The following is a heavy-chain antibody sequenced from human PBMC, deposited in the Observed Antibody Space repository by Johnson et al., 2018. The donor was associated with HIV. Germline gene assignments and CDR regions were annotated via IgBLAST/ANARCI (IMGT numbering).Heavy chain of an antibody. CDR1: GFTFTNAW. CDR3: TTDLGYYDSSGAAFGI. CDR2: IKSKTDGGTT. D-gene: IGHD3-22*01. V-gene: IGHV3-15*01. J-gene: IGHJ3*02. Sequence: VQLVESGGGVVQPGGSLRLSCAASGFTFTNAWMNWVRQAPGKRLEWVGRIKSKTDGGTTDYAAPVKGRFTIARDDSKNTLYLQMNSLKTEDTAVYYCTTDLGYYDSSGAAFGILGQGTMVTDSA.